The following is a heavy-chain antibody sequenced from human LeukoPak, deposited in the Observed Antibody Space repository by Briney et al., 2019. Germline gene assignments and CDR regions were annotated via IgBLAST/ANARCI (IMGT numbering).Heavy chain of an antibody. Sequence: SETLSLTCAVYGGSFSGYYWSWIRQPPGKGLEWIGEINHSGSTNYNPSLKSRVTISVDTSKNQFSLKLSSVTAADTAVYYCSYSSGYYGGGDYWGQGTLVTVSS. D-gene: IGHD3-22*01. CDR1: GGSFSGYY. CDR2: INHSGST. V-gene: IGHV4-34*03. CDR3: SYSSGYYGGGDY. J-gene: IGHJ4*02.